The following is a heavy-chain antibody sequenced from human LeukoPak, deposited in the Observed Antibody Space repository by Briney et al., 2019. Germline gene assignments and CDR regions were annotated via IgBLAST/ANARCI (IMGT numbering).Heavy chain of an antibody. CDR1: GYTFTSYY. CDR3: ARDWYCSGGSCYSPADAFDI. V-gene: IGHV1-46*01. CDR2: INPSGGST. D-gene: IGHD2-15*01. J-gene: IGHJ3*02. Sequence: ASVKVSCKASGYTFTSYYMHWVRQAPGQGLEWMGIINPSGGSTSYAQKFQGRVTMTRDTSTSTVYMELSSLRSGDTAVYYCARDWYCSGGSCYSPADAFDIWGQGTMVTVSS.